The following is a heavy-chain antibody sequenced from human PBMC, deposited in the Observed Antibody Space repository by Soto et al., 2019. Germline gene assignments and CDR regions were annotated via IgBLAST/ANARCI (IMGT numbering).Heavy chain of an antibody. Sequence: SRKVCCEGSGGRFSSYAISWVRQAPGQGLEWMGGIIPIFGTANYAQKFQGRVTITADESTSTAYMELSSLRSEDTAVYYCAREAVAGTGGFDPWGQGTLVTVSS. CDR3: AREAVAGTGGFDP. D-gene: IGHD6-19*01. CDR2: IIPIFGTA. V-gene: IGHV1-69*13. J-gene: IGHJ5*02. CDR1: GGRFSSYA.